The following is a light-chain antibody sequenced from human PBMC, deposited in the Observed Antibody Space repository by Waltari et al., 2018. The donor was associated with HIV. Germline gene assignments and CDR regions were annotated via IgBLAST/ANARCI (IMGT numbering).Light chain of an antibody. CDR3: AAWDGSLNDRYV. CDR2: SNN. V-gene: IGLV1-44*01. J-gene: IGLJ1*01. Sequence: QSVLTQPPSASGTPGQRVTIPCSGSSSNIGRNAVNWYQQLPGTAPKLLIYSNNPRPSGVPDRFAGSKSGAAASLAISGLQSDDEADYYWAAWDGSLNDRYVYGPGTKVTVL. CDR1: SSNIGRNA.